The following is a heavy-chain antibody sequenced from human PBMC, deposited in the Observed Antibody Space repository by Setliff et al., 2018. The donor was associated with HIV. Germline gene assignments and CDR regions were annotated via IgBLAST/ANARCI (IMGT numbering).Heavy chain of an antibody. J-gene: IGHJ4*02. CDR3: VRDDYGYNGKGFDY. D-gene: IGHD4-17*01. Sequence: SETLSLTCTVSYGSVNTYSYYWTWIRQPAGQGLEWIGRIYRSGSTNYNTPLESRVTMSVDTSKNQFSLKLSSVTAADTAVYYCVRDDYGYNGKGFDYWGPGTLVTVSS. CDR1: YGSVNTYSYY. V-gene: IGHV4-61*02. CDR2: IYRSGST.